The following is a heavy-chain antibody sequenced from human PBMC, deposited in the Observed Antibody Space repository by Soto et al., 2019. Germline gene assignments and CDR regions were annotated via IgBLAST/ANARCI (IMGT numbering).Heavy chain of an antibody. D-gene: IGHD3-22*01. V-gene: IGHV4-34*01. J-gene: IGHJ4*02. CDR1: GGSFSGYY. Sequence: SVTLSLTCAVYGGSFSGYYWSWIRQPPVNVLEWIGEINHSGSTNYNPSLESLVTVSIDTSKNQFSLKLSSVNGADTAVYYCARFLYYYDSSGYSPRELYYFDYWGQGNPVT. CDR2: INHSGST. CDR3: ARFLYYYDSSGYSPRELYYFDY.